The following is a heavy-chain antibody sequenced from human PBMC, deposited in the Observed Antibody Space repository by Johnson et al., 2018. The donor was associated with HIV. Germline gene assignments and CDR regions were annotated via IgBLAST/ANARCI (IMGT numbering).Heavy chain of an antibody. V-gene: IGHV3-30*02. D-gene: IGHD1-26*01. CDR2: IRYDGSHK. J-gene: IGHJ3*02. CDR1: GFTFSSYG. Sequence: QVQLVESGGGLVQPGGSLRLSCAASGFTFSSYGMHWVRQAPGKGLEWVAFIRYDGSHKYYVDSVKGRFTISRDNSKNTVYLQMNNLRAEDTAVYYCAKDAGWSIVGATDGRDAFDIWGQGAMVTVSS. CDR3: AKDAGWSIVGATDGRDAFDI.